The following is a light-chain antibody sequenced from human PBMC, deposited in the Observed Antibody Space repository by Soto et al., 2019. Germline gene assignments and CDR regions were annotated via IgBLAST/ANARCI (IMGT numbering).Light chain of an antibody. CDR1: QAISTW. CDR2: AAS. CDR3: QQANSFPRT. V-gene: IGKV1D-12*01. Sequence: DIQMTQSPSSVSASVGDRVTITCRASQAISTWLAWYQQKPGKAPKLLIYAASNLQTGVPSRFSGSGSGTDFTLTNSSLQPEDFATYYCQQANSFPRTFGQGTKVEIK. J-gene: IGKJ1*01.